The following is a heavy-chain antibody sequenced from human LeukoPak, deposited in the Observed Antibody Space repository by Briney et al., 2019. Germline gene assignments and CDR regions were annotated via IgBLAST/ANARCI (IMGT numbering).Heavy chain of an antibody. D-gene: IGHD3-22*01. CDR2: ITTSRGYT. V-gene: IGHV3-21*06. Sequence: GGSLRLSCLVSGFTLSSHSINWVRQAPGKGLEWVSCITTSRGYTFYADSVKGRFSISRDSAKNSVYLEMNNLKVEDTAIYYCAREMDYYDSDGDYWGQGTLVSVSA. J-gene: IGHJ4*02. CDR3: AREMDYYDSDGDY. CDR1: GFTLSSHS.